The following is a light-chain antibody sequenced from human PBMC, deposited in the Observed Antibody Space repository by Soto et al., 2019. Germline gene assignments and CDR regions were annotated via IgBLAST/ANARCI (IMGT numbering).Light chain of an antibody. V-gene: IGLV7-43*01. CDR1: TGAVTSGYY. CDR2: NTS. J-gene: IGLJ2*01. CDR3: LLYYGGAQPVV. Sequence: QAVVTQEPSLTVSPGGTVTLTCAPSTGAVTSGYYANWFQQKPGQAPRSLIHNTSNKHSWTPARFSGSLLEGKAALTLSGVQPEDEAVYYCLLYYGGAQPVVFGGGTKLTVL.